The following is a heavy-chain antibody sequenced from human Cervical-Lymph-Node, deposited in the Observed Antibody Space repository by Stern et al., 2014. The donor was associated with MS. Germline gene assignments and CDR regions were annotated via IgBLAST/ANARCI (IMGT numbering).Heavy chain of an antibody. CDR2: MNPNNANT. CDR3: VRGGFSYGYGLDA. D-gene: IGHD5-18*01. J-gene: IGHJ6*02. CDR1: GYTFISYD. Sequence: VQLVESGSQVRKPGASVKVSCQASGYTFISYDIFWVRQATGQGLERMGWMNPNNANTGHAQKFQGRVTMTRNISISTAYMELSSLRSDDTAVYYCVRGGFSYGYGLDAWGQGTAVIVSS. V-gene: IGHV1-8*01.